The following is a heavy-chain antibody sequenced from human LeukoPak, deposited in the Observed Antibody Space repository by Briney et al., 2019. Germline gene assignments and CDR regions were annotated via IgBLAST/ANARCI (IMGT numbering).Heavy chain of an antibody. CDR1: GCTFSSYG. CDR2: ISGSGGST. D-gene: IGHD1-26*01. V-gene: IGHV3-23*01. CDR3: ASDGSDREDLDY. Sequence: GGSLRLPCAAPGCTFSSYGMSWFRRAPGKGLEWVSAISGSGGSTYYADSVKGRFTISRDNSKNTLYLQVNSLRAEDTAVYYCASDGSDREDLDYCVRGTLATVS. J-gene: IGHJ4*02.